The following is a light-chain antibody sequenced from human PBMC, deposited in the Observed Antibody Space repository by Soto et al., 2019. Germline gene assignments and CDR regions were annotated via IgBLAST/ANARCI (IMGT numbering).Light chain of an antibody. CDR1: PSTSSW. Sequence: DIQMTQSPSTLSASVGYRVTITCRASPSTSSWLAWYQQKPGKAPQFLIYDASSLDSGVPSRFSGSGSGTEFTLTISSLQPDDFATYYCQQYSSYQYTFGQGTKLEIK. CDR2: DAS. J-gene: IGKJ2*01. CDR3: QQYSSYQYT. V-gene: IGKV1-5*01.